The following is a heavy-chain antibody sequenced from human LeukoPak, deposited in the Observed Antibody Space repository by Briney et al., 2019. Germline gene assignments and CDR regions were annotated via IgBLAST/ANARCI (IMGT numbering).Heavy chain of an antibody. V-gene: IGHV1-18*04. D-gene: IGHD5-12*01. J-gene: IGHJ6*04. CDR3: ARAGTTWMVYYYGMDV. CDR1: GYTFTSYG. Sequence: ASVNLSCKASGYTFTSYGISWVRQAPGQGLEWMGWISAYNGNTNYAQKLQGRVTMTTDTSTSTAYMELRSLRSDDTAVYYCARAGTTWMVYYYGMDVWGKGTTVTVSS. CDR2: ISAYNGNT.